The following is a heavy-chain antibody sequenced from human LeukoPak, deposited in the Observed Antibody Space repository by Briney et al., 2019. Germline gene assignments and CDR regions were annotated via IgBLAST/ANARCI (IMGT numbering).Heavy chain of an antibody. D-gene: IGHD3-3*01. J-gene: IGHJ5*02. Sequence: GASVKVSCKASGYTFTSYYMHWVRQAPGQGLEWMGIINPSGGSTSYAQKFQGRVTMTRDTSTSTVYMELSSLRSEDTAVYYCARGDYDFWSGYHNWFDPWGQGTLVTVSS. V-gene: IGHV1-46*01. CDR1: GYTFTSYY. CDR2: INPSGGST. CDR3: ARGDYDFWSGYHNWFDP.